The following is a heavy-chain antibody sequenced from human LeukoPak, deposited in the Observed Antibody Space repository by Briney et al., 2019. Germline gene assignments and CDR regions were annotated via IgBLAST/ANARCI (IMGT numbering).Heavy chain of an antibody. J-gene: IGHJ4*02. CDR3: AKDRYSSGWYSDFDY. D-gene: IGHD6-19*01. Sequence: SGGSLRLSCAASGLTFSNYAMHWVRQAPGKGLEWVAVISDDGSNKYYGDSVKGRFTISRDNSKNTVYLQMNSLRAEDTAVYYCAKDRYSSGWYSDFDYWGQGTLVTVSS. V-gene: IGHV3-30*18. CDR1: GLTFSNYA. CDR2: ISDDGSNK.